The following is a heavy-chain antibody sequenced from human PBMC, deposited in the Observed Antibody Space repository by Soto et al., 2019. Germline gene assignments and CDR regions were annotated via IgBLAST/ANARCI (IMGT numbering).Heavy chain of an antibody. CDR1: GGSFSDFY. CDR3: GPRGAVADPRGY. J-gene: IGHJ4*02. CDR2: INHSGNT. Sequence: QVQLQQWGAGLLKPSETLSLTCAVYGGSFSDFYWTWIRQLPGKGLEWIGEINHSGNTNYNPSLKSRVAISVDTSTNQFSLSLRSATAADTAVYYCGPRGAVADPRGYWGQGTLVTVSS. V-gene: IGHV4-34*01. D-gene: IGHD6-19*01.